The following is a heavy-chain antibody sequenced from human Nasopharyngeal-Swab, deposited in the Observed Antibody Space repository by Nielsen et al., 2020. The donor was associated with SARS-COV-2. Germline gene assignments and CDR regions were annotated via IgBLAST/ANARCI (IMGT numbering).Heavy chain of an antibody. CDR3: ARKTAGEDPWDY. D-gene: IGHD7-27*01. V-gene: IGHV4-61*02. J-gene: IGHJ4*02. CDR1: SGSISSGSYY. CDR2: IYTSGST. Sequence: LRLSCTVSSGSISSGSYYWSWIRQPAGKGLEWIGRIYTSGSTNYNPSLKSRVTISVDTSKNQFSLKLSSVTAADTAVYYCARKTAGEDPWDYWGQGTLVTVSS.